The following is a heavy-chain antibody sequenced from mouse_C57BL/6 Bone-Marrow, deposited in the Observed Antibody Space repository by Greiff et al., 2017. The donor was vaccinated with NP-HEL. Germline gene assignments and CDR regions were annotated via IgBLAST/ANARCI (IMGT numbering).Heavy chain of an antibody. CDR2: ILPGSGST. V-gene: IGHV1-9*01. D-gene: IGHD1-3*01. Sequence: QVQLQQSGAELMKPGASVKLSCKATGYTFTGYWIEWVKQRPGHGLEWIGEILPGSGSTYYNEKFKGKATLTAEKSSSTAYMQLSSLTSEDSAVYFCARETRAMDYWGQGTSVTVSS. J-gene: IGHJ4*01. CDR1: GYTFTGYW. CDR3: ARETRAMDY.